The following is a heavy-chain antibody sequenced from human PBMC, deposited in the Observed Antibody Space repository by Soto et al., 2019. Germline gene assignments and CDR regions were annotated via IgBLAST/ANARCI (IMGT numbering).Heavy chain of an antibody. CDR3: AKGGVLRFLEWLSHYYGMDV. Sequence: GGSLRLSCAASGFTFISYAMSWVRQAPGKGLEWVSAISGSGGSTYYADSVKGRFTISRDNSKNTLYLQMNSLRAEDTAVYYCAKGGVLRFLEWLSHYYGMDVWGQGTTVTVSS. D-gene: IGHD3-3*01. V-gene: IGHV3-23*01. J-gene: IGHJ6*02. CDR2: ISGSGGST. CDR1: GFTFISYA.